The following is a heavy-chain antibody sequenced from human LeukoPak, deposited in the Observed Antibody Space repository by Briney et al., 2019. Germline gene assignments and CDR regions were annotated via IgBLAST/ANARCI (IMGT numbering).Heavy chain of an antibody. CDR2: ISYDGSNK. CDR1: GFTFSSYA. CDR3: ARGQYYDSSGYYPVLFDY. V-gene: IGHV3-30*04. D-gene: IGHD3-22*01. Sequence: GGSLRLSCAASGFTFSSYAMHWVRQAPGKGLEWVAVISYDGSNKYYADSVKGRFTISRDNSKNTLYLQMNSLRAEDTAVYYCARGQYYDSSGYYPVLFDYWGQGTLVTVSS. J-gene: IGHJ4*02.